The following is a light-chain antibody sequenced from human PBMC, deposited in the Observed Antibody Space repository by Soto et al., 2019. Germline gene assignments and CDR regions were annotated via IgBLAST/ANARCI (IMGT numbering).Light chain of an antibody. V-gene: IGKV1-5*03. Sequence: DLQMTQSPSTLSASVGDRVTITCRSSKSIRSWLDRDPQQPGKAPQLLIHKASSLESGVPSRFSGSGSGTEFTLTISCLQTDDFATYYFQQYNSYPSTFSQGTKVDIK. CDR1: KSIRSW. J-gene: IGKJ1*01. CDR3: QQYNSYPST. CDR2: KAS.